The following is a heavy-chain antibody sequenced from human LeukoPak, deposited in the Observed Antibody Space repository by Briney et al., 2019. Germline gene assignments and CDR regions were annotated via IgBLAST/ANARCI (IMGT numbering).Heavy chain of an antibody. V-gene: IGHV1-8*03. CDR3: ARGGCGSCYRPSDAFDI. Sequence: ASVKVSCKASGYTFTNYDINWVRQVTGQGLEWMGWMNPNNDNIGYAQKFQGRVTITRNTSISTAYMELSSLRSDDAAVYYCARGGCGSCYRPSDAFDIWGQGTMVTVSS. CDR2: MNPNNDNI. D-gene: IGHD2-15*01. J-gene: IGHJ3*02. CDR1: GYTFTNYD.